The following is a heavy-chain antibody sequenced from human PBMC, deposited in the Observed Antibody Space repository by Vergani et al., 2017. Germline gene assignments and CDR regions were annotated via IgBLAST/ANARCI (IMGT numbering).Heavy chain of an antibody. V-gene: IGHV1-69*01. D-gene: IGHD2-2*02. J-gene: IGHJ6*03. CDR2: IIPIFGTA. CDR1: GGTFSSYA. Sequence: QVQLVQSGAEVKKPGSSVKVSCKASGGTFSSYAISWVRQAPGQGLEWMGGIIPIFGTANYAQKFQGRVTITADESTSTAYMELSSLRSEDTAVYYCARSELGYCSSTSCYKAPMDVWAKGPRSPSP. CDR3: ARSELGYCSSTSCYKAPMDV.